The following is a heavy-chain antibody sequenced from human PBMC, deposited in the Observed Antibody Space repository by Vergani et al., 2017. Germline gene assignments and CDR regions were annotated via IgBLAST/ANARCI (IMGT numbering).Heavy chain of an antibody. CDR3: ARGEAGYDILTGYSANWFDP. J-gene: IGHJ5*02. Sequence: QVQLQESGPGLVKPSETLSLTCTVSGGSISSYYWSWIRQPPGKGLEWIGYIYYSGSTNYNPSLKSRVTIAVDTSKNQFSLKLSSVTAADTAVYYCARGEAGYDILTGYSANWFDPWGQGTLVTVSS. CDR1: GGSISSYY. D-gene: IGHD3-9*01. CDR2: IYYSGST. V-gene: IGHV4-59*01.